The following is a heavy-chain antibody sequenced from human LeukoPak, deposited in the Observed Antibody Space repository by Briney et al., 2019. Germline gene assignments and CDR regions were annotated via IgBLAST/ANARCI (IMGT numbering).Heavy chain of an antibody. CDR2: IYYSGST. D-gene: IGHD6-13*01. J-gene: IGHJ6*02. V-gene: IGHV4-59*01. CDR3: ARDAGQQLLSDYYYYGMDV. Sequence: SETLSLTCTVSGGFISSYYWSWIRQPPGKGLEWIGYIYYSGSTNYNPSLKSRVTISVDTSKNQFSLKLSSVTAADTAVYYCARDAGQQLLSDYYYYGMDVWGQGTTVTVSS. CDR1: GGFISSYY.